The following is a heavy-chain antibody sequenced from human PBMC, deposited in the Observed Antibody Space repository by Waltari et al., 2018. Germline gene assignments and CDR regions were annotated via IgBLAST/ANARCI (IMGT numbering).Heavy chain of an antibody. CDR3: ARVSHDSSGSHLLGYGMDV. V-gene: IGHV4-59*01. Sequence: QVQLQESGPGLVKPSETLSLPCTVSGGSISTYYWSWIRQPPGTGLEWIGYIYYSGSTNYNPSLKSRVTISVDTSKNQFSLKLSSVTAADTAVYYCARVSHDSSGSHLLGYGMDVWGQGTTVTVSS. D-gene: IGHD3-22*01. CDR2: IYYSGST. J-gene: IGHJ6*02. CDR1: GGSISTYY.